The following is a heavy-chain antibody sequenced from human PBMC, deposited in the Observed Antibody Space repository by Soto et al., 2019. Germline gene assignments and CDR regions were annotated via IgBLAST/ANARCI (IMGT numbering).Heavy chain of an antibody. Sequence: QVRLVQSGAEVKKPGASVKVSCKASGYTFTSFGISWVRQAPGQGLEWMGWISAYNGNTNYAQKLQGRVTMTTDTSASTAYMELRSLRADDMAVYYCAREGSSWYLAHFDYWGQGTLVTVSS. J-gene: IGHJ4*02. D-gene: IGHD6-13*01. CDR3: AREGSSWYLAHFDY. CDR1: GYTFTSFG. CDR2: ISAYNGNT. V-gene: IGHV1-18*03.